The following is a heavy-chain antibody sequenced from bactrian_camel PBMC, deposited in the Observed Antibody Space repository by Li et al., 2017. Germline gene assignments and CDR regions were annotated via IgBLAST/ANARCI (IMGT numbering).Heavy chain of an antibody. CDR1: GNTYALYY. Sequence: HVQLVESGGGAVQTGGSLRLSCTFSGNTYALYYMAWFRQGPGAEREGVAHIRQSTRTFYADSVKGRFTISQDSAKKTLYLQMTNLKPEDTAMYYCAAAFLLPNVVARMIAAHFPHSGQGTQVTVS. CDR2: IRQSTRT. D-gene: IGHD2*01. V-gene: IGHV3S55*01. J-gene: IGHJ4*01.